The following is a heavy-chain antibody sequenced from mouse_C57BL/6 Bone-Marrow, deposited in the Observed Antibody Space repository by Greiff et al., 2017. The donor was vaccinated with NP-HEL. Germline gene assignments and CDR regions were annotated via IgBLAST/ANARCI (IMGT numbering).Heavy chain of an antibody. CDR2: INPYNGDT. CDR1: GYSFTGYF. CDR3: ARRDYYGSSYGFAY. V-gene: IGHV1-20*01. D-gene: IGHD1-1*01. Sequence: EVQLQQSGPELVKPGDSVKISCKASGYSFTGYFMNWVMQSHGKSLEWIGRINPYNGDTFYNQKFKGKATLTVDKSSSTAHMELRSLTSEDSAVYYCARRDYYGSSYGFAYWGQGTLVTVSA. J-gene: IGHJ3*01.